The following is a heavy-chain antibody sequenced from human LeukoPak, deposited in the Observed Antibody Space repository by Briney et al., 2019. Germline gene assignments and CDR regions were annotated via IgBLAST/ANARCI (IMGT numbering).Heavy chain of an antibody. V-gene: IGHV4-34*01. Sequence: SETLSLTCAVYGGSFSGYYWSWIRQPPGKGLEWIGEINHSGSTNYNPSLKSRVTISVDTSKNQFSLKLSSVTAADTAVYYCARRDGWESYGGLDYWGKETLVTVSS. CDR2: INHSGST. CDR1: GGSFSGYY. J-gene: IGHJ4*02. CDR3: ARRDGWESYGGLDY. D-gene: IGHD3-10*01.